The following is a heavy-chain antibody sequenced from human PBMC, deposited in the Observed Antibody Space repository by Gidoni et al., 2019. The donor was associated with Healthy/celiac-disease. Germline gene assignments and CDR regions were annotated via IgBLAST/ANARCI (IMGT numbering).Heavy chain of an antibody. V-gene: IGHV3-9*01. CDR2: ISWNSGSI. Sequence: EVQLVESGGGLVQPGRSLRLSCAASGFTFDDNAMHWVRQAPGKGLEWVSGISWNSGSIGYADSVKGRFTISRDNAKNSLYLQMNSLRAEDTALYYCAKEVNHMGQGVKSADAFDIWGQGTMVTVSS. D-gene: IGHD3-10*01. CDR1: GFTFDDNA. J-gene: IGHJ3*02. CDR3: AKEVNHMGQGVKSADAFDI.